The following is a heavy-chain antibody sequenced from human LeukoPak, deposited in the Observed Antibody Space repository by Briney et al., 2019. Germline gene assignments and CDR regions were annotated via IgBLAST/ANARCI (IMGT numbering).Heavy chain of an antibody. CDR3: ARDWVGATFEVDDAFDI. V-gene: IGHV4-39*07. Sequence: SETLSLTCTVSGGSISSSSYYWGWIRQPPGKGLEWIGSIYYSGSTYYNPSLKSRVTISVDTSKNQFSLKLSSVTAADTAVYYCARDWVGATFEVDDAFDIWGQGTMVTVSS. CDR1: GGSISSSSYY. J-gene: IGHJ3*02. CDR2: IYYSGST. D-gene: IGHD1-26*01.